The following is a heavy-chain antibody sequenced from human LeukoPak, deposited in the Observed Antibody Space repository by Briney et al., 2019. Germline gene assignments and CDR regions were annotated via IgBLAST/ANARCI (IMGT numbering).Heavy chain of an antibody. V-gene: IGHV3-23*01. D-gene: IGHD2-2*01. Sequence: GGSLRLSCAASGFTFSSYAMSWVRQAPGKGLEWVSAISGSGGSTYYADSVKGRFTISRDNSKNTLYLQMNSLRAEDTAVYYCAKSPRRAIVVVPAHFDYWGQGTLVTVSS. CDR1: GFTFSSYA. J-gene: IGHJ4*02. CDR3: AKSPRRAIVVVPAHFDY. CDR2: ISGSGGST.